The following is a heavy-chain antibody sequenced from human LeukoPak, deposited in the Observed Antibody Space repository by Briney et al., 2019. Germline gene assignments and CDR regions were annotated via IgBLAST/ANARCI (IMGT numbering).Heavy chain of an antibody. CDR2: ISYDGSNK. D-gene: IGHD3-22*01. CDR1: GFTFSSYG. J-gene: IGHJ4*02. CDR3: ARTTYYYDSSGYYSFGY. V-gene: IGHV3-30*03. Sequence: GGSLRLSCAASGFTFSSYGMHWVRQAPGKGLEWVAVISYDGSNKYYADSVKGRFTISRDKSKNTLYLQMNSLRAEDTAVYYCARTTYYYDSSGYYSFGYWGQGTLVTVSS.